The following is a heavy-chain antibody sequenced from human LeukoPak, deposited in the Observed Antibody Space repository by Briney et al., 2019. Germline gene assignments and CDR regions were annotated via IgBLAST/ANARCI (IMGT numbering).Heavy chain of an antibody. V-gene: IGHV4-4*07. CDR1: GGSISSYY. CDR2: SYTSGST. Sequence: PSETLSLTCTVSGGSISSYYWSWIRQPAGKGLEWIGRSYTSGSTNYDPSLKSRVTISVDKSKNQFSLKLSSVTAADTAVYYCARDFPGYSSGWPSWFDYWGQGTLVTVSS. CDR3: ARDFPGYSSGWPSWFDY. J-gene: IGHJ4*02. D-gene: IGHD6-19*01.